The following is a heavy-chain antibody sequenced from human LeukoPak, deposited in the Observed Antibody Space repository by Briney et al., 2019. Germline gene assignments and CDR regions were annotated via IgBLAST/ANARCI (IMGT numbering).Heavy chain of an antibody. Sequence: GGSLRLSCAASGFTFNDYAMHWVRQAPGKGLEWVSGISWNSDNIDYADSVKGRFTISRDNPKNSVYLQMSSLRAEDTAVYYCLVTTRSRGFDYWGQGTLVTVSS. D-gene: IGHD1/OR15-1a*01. CDR2: ISWNSDNI. CDR3: LVTTRSRGFDY. J-gene: IGHJ4*02. CDR1: GFTFNDYA. V-gene: IGHV3-9*01.